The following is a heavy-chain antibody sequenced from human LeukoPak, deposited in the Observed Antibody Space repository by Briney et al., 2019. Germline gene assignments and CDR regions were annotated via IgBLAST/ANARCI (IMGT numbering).Heavy chain of an antibody. J-gene: IGHJ4*02. CDR1: GFTFRTYS. Sequence: GSLRLSCAASGFTFRTYSMNWVRQAPGKGLEWVSSISSSSSYIYYADSVKGRFTISRDSAKNSLYLQKNSLRAEDTAVYYCARGITESTSDYWGQGTLVTVSS. D-gene: IGHD1-7*01. V-gene: IGHV3-21*01. CDR3: ARGITESTSDY. CDR2: ISSSSSYI.